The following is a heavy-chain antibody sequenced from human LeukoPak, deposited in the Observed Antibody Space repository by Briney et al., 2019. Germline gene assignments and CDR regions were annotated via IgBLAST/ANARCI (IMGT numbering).Heavy chain of an antibody. J-gene: IGHJ4*02. V-gene: IGHV3-48*03. Sequence: GGSLRLSCAVSGFPFSIYEMNWVRQAPGKGLEWVSNIGSSGTTIYYADSVKGRLSISRDNAKNSLYLQMNSLRVEDTAVYYCALLAVASDFDYWGQGALVTVSP. CDR3: ALLAVASDFDY. CDR2: IGSSGTTI. CDR1: GFPFSIYE. D-gene: IGHD6-19*01.